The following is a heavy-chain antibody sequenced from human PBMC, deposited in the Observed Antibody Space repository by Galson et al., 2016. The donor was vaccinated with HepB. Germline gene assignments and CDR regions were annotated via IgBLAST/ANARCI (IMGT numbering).Heavy chain of an antibody. CDR2: TNNANGNT. CDR3: ARDGGSGWSRLW. Sequence: SVKVSCKASGYTFTSYAIHWVRQAPGQRLEWMGWTNNANGNTEYSQSFQGRVTFTRDTSASTAYMELSSLRSEGTAVHYCARDGGSGWSRLWWGQGTLVAVSS. J-gene: IGHJ4*02. CDR1: GYTFTSYA. V-gene: IGHV1-3*04. D-gene: IGHD6-19*01.